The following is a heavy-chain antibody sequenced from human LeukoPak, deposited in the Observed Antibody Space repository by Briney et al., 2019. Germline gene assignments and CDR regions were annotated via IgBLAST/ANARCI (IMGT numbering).Heavy chain of an antibody. CDR3: AKALIPRDTAMVKGY. J-gene: IGHJ4*02. CDR2: IKQEGSEK. D-gene: IGHD5-18*01. Sequence: PGGSLRLSCAASGFTFSSYWMSWVRQAPGKGLEGVANIKQEGSEKYYVDSVKGRFTISRDNAKNSLYLQMNSLRAEDTAVYYCAKALIPRDTAMVKGYWGQGTLVTVSS. V-gene: IGHV3-7*01. CDR1: GFTFSSYW.